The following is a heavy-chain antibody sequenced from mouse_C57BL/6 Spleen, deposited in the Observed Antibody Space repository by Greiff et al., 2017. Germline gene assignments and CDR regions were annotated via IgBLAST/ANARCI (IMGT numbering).Heavy chain of an antibody. D-gene: IGHD3-2*02. CDR3: ARGDSSGYVGGYLDY. Sequence: EVQLQESGPELVKPGASVKISCKASGYSFTDYNMNWVKQSNGKGLEWIGVINPNYGTTSYNQKFKGKATLTVDQSSSTAYMQLTSLTSEDSAVYYCARGDSSGYVGGYLDYWGQGTTLTVSS. J-gene: IGHJ2*01. CDR1: GYSFTDYN. V-gene: IGHV1-39*01. CDR2: INPNYGTT.